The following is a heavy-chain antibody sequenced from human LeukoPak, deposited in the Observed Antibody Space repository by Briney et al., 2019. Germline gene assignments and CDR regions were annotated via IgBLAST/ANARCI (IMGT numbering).Heavy chain of an antibody. CDR2: INPNSGDT. V-gene: IGHV1-2*02. Sequence: ASVKVSCKASGGTFSSYAISWVRQAPGQGLEWMGWINPNSGDTNYAQKFQGRVTMTRDTSISTAYMELTSLRSDDTAVYYCARGGAVSGPYDAFDIWGRGTMVTVSS. CDR1: GGTFSSYA. CDR3: ARGGAVSGPYDAFDI. J-gene: IGHJ3*02. D-gene: IGHD6-19*01.